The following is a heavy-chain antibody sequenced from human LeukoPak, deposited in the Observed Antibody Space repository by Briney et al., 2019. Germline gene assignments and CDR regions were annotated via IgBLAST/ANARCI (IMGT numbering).Heavy chain of an antibody. J-gene: IGHJ4*02. CDR3: ARDIRDYDL. D-gene: IGHD2-21*01. CDR1: GFTFSSYS. CDR2: ISSSSSYI. V-gene: IGHV3-21*01. Sequence: PGGSLRLSCAASGFTFSSYSMNWVRQAPGKGLEWVSSISSSSSYIYYADSVKGRFTISRDNAKNTVYLEMHSLRAEDTGLYYCARDIRDYDLWGQGTLVTVSS.